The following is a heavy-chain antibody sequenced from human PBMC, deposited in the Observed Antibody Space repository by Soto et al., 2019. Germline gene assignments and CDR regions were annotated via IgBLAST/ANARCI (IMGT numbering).Heavy chain of an antibody. V-gene: IGHV1-18*04. J-gene: IGHJ6*02. CDR2: ISTYNGNT. D-gene: IGHD6-19*01. CDR1: GYTFTEYG. Sequence: VQLVQSGAEVKKPGASLKVSCKASGYTFTEYGITWVRQAPGQGLEWVGWISTYNGNTNYAQKLQGRVTMTTDTSTSTAYMELGSLRSDDTAMYYCARYGYSSGWYLGTGMDVWGQGTPVTVS. CDR3: ARYGYSSGWYLGTGMDV.